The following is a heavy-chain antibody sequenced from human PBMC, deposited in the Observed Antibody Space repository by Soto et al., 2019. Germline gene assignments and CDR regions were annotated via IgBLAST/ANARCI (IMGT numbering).Heavy chain of an antibody. J-gene: IGHJ4*02. V-gene: IGHV3-53*02. CDR3: AREDSSSDLYYFDY. CDR1: GFTVSSNY. D-gene: IGHD6-6*01. Sequence: EVQLVETGGGLIQPGGSLRLSCAASGFTVSSNYMSWVRQAPGKGLEWVSVIYSGGSTYYADSVKGRFTISRDNSKNTLYLQMYSLRAVDTAVYYCAREDSSSDLYYFDYWGQGTLVTVSS. CDR2: IYSGGST.